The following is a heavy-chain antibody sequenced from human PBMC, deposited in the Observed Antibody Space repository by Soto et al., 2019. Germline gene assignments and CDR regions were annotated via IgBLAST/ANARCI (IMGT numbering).Heavy chain of an antibody. J-gene: IGHJ4*02. CDR2: IWYDGSRK. CDR3: ARGLRGDYFDY. Sequence: QVQLVESGGGVVQPGRSLRLSCAASGFTFRAYGMHWVRQAPGKGLEWVAVIWYDGSRKYYADSVKGRFTISRDNSKNALYLQMNSVRAEDTAVYYCARGLRGDYFDYWGQGTLVTVSS. V-gene: IGHV3-33*01. CDR1: GFTFRAYG.